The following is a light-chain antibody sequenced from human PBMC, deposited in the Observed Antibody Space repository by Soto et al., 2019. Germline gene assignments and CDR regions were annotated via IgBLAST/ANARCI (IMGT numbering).Light chain of an antibody. Sequence: DIQMTQSPSSLSASVGDRVTISCRASQDIRNYVNWYQHKPGRAPKLLIYAASTLHSGVTSRFSGSGSGTVFTLTISSLQPEDFATYYCQESYTAPPWTFAQGTKVEIE. CDR3: QESYTAPPWT. V-gene: IGKV1-39*01. J-gene: IGKJ1*01. CDR2: AAS. CDR1: QDIRNY.